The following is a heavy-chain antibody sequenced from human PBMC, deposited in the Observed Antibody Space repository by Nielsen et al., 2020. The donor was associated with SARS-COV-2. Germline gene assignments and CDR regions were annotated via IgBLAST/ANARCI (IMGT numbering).Heavy chain of an antibody. V-gene: IGHV3-23*01. CDR3: ASPTLYSGREVSDY. CDR2: ISGGGGST. Sequence: GGSLRLSCAASGSTFSSYAMSWVRQAPGKGLEWVSAISGGGGSTYYADSVKGRFTVSRDNSKNTLYLQMNSLRAEDTAVYYCASPTLYSGREVSDYWGQGTLVTVS. J-gene: IGHJ4*02. D-gene: IGHD1-26*01. CDR1: GSTFSSYA.